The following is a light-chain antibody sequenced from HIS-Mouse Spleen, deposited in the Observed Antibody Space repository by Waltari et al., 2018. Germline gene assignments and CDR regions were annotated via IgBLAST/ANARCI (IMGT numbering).Light chain of an antibody. V-gene: IGLV3-21*02. CDR2: DDS. CDR3: QVWDSSSDHYV. J-gene: IGLJ1*01. CDR1: NIGSKS. Sequence: SYVLTQPPSVSVAPGQTARITCGGNNIGSKSVHWYQQKQGQAPVLVVYDDSDRPEGIPERFSGSNSGNTATLTISRVEAGDEADYYCQVWDSSSDHYVFGTGTKVTVL.